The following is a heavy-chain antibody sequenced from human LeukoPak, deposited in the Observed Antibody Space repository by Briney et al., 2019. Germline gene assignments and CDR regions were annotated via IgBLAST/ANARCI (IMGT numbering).Heavy chain of an antibody. CDR3: AKVAVGATDGDY. D-gene: IGHD1-26*01. J-gene: IGHJ4*02. CDR1: GFTFSSYG. Sequence: PGRSLRLSCAASGFTFSSYGMHWIRQAPGKGLEWVAVISYDGSNKYYADSVKGRFTISRDNSKNTLYLQMNSLRAEDTAVYYRAKVAVGATDGDYWGQGTLVTVSS. CDR2: ISYDGSNK. V-gene: IGHV3-30*18.